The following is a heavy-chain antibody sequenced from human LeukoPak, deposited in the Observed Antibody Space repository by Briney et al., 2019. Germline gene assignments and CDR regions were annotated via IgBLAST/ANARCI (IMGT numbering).Heavy chain of an antibody. V-gene: IGHV4-61*02. J-gene: IGHJ4*02. CDR2: IYTSGST. CDR1: GGSISSGSYY. Sequence: SSETLSLTCTVSGGSISSGSYYWRWIRQPGGRGLEWIERIYTSGSTNYNPSLKSRVTISVDTSKNQFSLKLSSVTAAHTAVYYCARDPNYYYDSSGYFIGGQGTLVTFSS. CDR3: ARDPNYYYDSSGYFI. D-gene: IGHD3-22*01.